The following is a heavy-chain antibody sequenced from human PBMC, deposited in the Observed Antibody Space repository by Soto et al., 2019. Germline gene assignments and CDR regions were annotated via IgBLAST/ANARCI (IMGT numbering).Heavy chain of an antibody. CDR1: GYRFETYA. CDR2: TSSYNIDT. D-gene: IGHD3-3*01. Sequence: QVQLVQSGAEVKKPGASVKVSCKSSGYRFETYAMNWVRQAPGQGLEWMGWTSSYNIDTFYADKFQDRVSMTTDTSTGPAYMELRSLSSDDTAVYYCARGHGVIIGAMDVWGQGTAVTVSS. CDR3: ARGHGVIIGAMDV. V-gene: IGHV1-18*01. J-gene: IGHJ6*02.